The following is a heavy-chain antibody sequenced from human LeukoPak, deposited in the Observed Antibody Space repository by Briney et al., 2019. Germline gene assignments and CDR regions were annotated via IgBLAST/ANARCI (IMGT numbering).Heavy chain of an antibody. V-gene: IGHV3-30*03. J-gene: IGHJ3*02. Sequence: PGGSLRLSCAASGFTFSSYGMRWVRQAPGKGLEWVAVISYDGSNKYYADSVKGRFTISRDNSKNTLYLQMNSLGAEDTAVYYCTCYYDSQGDAFDIWGQGTMVTVSS. CDR1: GFTFSSYG. CDR2: ISYDGSNK. CDR3: TCYYDSQGDAFDI. D-gene: IGHD3-22*01.